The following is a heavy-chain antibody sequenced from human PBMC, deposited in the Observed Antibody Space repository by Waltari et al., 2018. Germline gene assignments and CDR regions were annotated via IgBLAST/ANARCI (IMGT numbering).Heavy chain of an antibody. CDR1: GGSISSSSYY. J-gene: IGHJ3*02. Sequence: QLQLQESGPGLVKPSETLSLTCTVSGGSISSSSYYWGWIRQPPGKGLEWMGSIYYRWRTYYNPSLKSRVTISVDTSKNQFSLKLSSVTAADTAVYYCARETKAAAGIKAFDIWGQGTMVTVSS. V-gene: IGHV4-39*07. CDR3: ARETKAAAGIKAFDI. D-gene: IGHD6-13*01. CDR2: IYYRWRT.